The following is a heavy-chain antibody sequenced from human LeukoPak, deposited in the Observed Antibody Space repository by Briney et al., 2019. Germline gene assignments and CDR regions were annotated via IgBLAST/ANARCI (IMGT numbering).Heavy chain of an antibody. CDR3: ARSGPSRWVIFGVVTAIRDYYYYMDV. CDR2: ISYDGSNT. D-gene: IGHD3-3*01. Sequence: GGSLRLSCAASGFTLSSYAMHWVRQAPGKGLEWVAVISYDGSNTYYADSVKGRFTISRDNSKNTLYLQMNSLRAEDTAVYYCARSGPSRWVIFGVVTAIRDYYYYMDVWGKGTTVTVSS. V-gene: IGHV3-30*01. J-gene: IGHJ6*03. CDR1: GFTLSSYA.